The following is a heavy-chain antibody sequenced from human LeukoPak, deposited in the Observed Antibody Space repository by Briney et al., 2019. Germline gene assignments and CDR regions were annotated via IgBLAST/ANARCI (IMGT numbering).Heavy chain of an antibody. CDR1: GGTFSSYA. Sequence: SVKVSCKASGGTFSSYAISWVRQAPGQGLEWMGGIIPVFGTANYVQKFQGRVTITADESTSTAYMELSSLRSEDTAVYYCARDTGYSSGWYPSRYYYYYGMDVWGQGTTVTVSS. D-gene: IGHD6-19*01. CDR3: ARDTGYSSGWYPSRYYYYYGMDV. CDR2: IIPVFGTA. V-gene: IGHV1-69*13. J-gene: IGHJ6*02.